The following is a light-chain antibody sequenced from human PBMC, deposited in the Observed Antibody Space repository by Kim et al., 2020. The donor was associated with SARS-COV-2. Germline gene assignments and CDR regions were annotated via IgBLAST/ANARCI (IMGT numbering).Light chain of an antibody. CDR1: QGMSSDY. V-gene: IGKV1-9*01. CDR2: GAS. J-gene: IGKJ4*01. CDR3: QQLNGYPYT. Sequence: IQLTQSPSSLSASVGDRVTITCRASQGMSSDYLAWYQQKPGKAPKVLIYGASTLQSGVPSRFSGSGSRTDFTLTISSLQPEDFATYYCQQLNGYPYTFGGGTKVDIK.